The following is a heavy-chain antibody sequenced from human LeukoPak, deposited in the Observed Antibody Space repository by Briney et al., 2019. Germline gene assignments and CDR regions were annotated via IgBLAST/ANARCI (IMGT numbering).Heavy chain of an antibody. Sequence: ASVKVSCKASGYTFTSYGISWVRQAPGQGLEWMGWMNPNSGNTGYAQKFQGRVTITRNTSISTAYMELSSLRSEDTAVYYCARGLELDSSSWYEGVFFDYWGQGTLVTVSS. D-gene: IGHD6-13*01. CDR1: GYTFTSYG. CDR2: MNPNSGNT. V-gene: IGHV1-8*03. J-gene: IGHJ4*02. CDR3: ARGLELDSSSWYEGVFFDY.